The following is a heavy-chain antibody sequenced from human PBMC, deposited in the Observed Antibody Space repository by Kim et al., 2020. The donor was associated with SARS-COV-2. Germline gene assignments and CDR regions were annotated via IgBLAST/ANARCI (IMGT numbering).Heavy chain of an antibody. J-gene: IGHJ6*02. D-gene: IGHD7-27*01. CDR3: ATELGYTGRGLYYYYGMDV. CDR2: ISAYNGNT. Sequence: ASVKVSCKASGYTFTSYGISWVRQAPGQGLEWMGWISAYNGNTNYAQKLQGRVTMTTDTSTSTAYMELRSLRSDDTAVYYCATELGYTGRGLYYYYGMDVWGQGTTVTVSS. V-gene: IGHV1-18*01. CDR1: GYTFTSYG.